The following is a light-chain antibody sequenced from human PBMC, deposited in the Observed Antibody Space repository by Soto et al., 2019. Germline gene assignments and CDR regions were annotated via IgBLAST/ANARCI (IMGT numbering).Light chain of an antibody. Sequence: QSVLTQPPSASGSPGQSVTISCTGTSSDVGAYNYVSWYQQHPGKAPKLMIYEVTKRPSGVPDRFSGSKSDNTASLTVSGLQAEDEADYYCTSYAGSNNWVFGGWTKLTVL. CDR3: TSYAGSNNWV. V-gene: IGLV2-8*01. CDR1: SSDVGAYNY. CDR2: EVT. J-gene: IGLJ3*02.